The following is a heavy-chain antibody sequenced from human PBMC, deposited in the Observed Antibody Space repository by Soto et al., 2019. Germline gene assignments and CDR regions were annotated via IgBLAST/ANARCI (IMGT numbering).Heavy chain of an antibody. CDR1: GFSFRSYG. CDR3: AGGWRWGDY. J-gene: IGHJ4*02. V-gene: IGHV3-30*03. Sequence: QVQLVESGGGVVQPGRSLRLSCAASGFSFRSYGMQWVRQAPGKGLEWVAVISYDGNNKYYADSVKGRFTISRDNSKNTLFLQMNSLTTEDTAVYSCAGGWRWGDYWGQGTLVTVSS. D-gene: IGHD3-16*01. CDR2: ISYDGNNK.